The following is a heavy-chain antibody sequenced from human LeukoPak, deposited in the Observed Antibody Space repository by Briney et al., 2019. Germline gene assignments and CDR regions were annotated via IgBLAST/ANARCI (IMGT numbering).Heavy chain of an antibody. J-gene: IGHJ4*02. CDR3: AREDCSGGSCYSGCDY. CDR2: IIPMFGTA. Sequence: SVKVSCKASGGTFSSYAIGWVRQAPGQGLEWMGGIIPMFGTANYAQKFQGRVTITADEYTSTAYMELSSLRSEDTAVYYCAREDCSGGSCYSGCDYWGQGTLVTVSS. V-gene: IGHV1-69*01. D-gene: IGHD2-15*01. CDR1: GGTFSSYA.